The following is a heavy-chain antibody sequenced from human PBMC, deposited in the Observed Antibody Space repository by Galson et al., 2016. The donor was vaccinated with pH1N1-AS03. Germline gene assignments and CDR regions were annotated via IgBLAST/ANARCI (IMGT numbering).Heavy chain of an antibody. Sequence: SLRLSCAASGFTVSNFGMHWVRQSPGKGLEWVAVISNSGNDKYYADSGKGRFTISRDNSKSTVYLQLNSLRAEDTAVYYCAKTTFGGVIVSGKMSLDYWGQGTLVTVSS. CDR3: AKTTFGGVIVSGKMSLDY. V-gene: IGHV3-30*18. J-gene: IGHJ4*02. D-gene: IGHD3-16*02. CDR1: GFTVSNFG. CDR2: ISNSGNDK.